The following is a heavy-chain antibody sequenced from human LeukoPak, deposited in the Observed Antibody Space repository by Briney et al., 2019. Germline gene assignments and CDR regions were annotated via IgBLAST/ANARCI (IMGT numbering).Heavy chain of an antibody. D-gene: IGHD6-6*01. CDR1: GFTFSSYA. CDR3: AKLTYSSSSGYYFDY. J-gene: IGHJ4*02. Sequence: GGSLRLSCAASGFTFSSYAMSWVRQAPGKGLEWVSTISGGGGSTYYADSVKGRLTISRDNSSNTLYLQMNSLRAEDTAVYYCAKLTYSSSSGYYFDYWGQGTLVTVSS. CDR2: ISGGGGST. V-gene: IGHV3-23*01.